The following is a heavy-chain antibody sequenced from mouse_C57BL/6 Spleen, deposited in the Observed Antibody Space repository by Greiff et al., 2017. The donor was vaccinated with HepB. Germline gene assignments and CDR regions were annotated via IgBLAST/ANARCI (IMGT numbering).Heavy chain of an antibody. J-gene: IGHJ4*01. D-gene: IGHD2-3*01. CDR3: ARGGGYYVDPLYAMDY. V-gene: IGHV1-12*01. Sequence: LQQSGAELVRPGASVKMSCKASGYTFTSYNMPWVKQTPRQGLEWIGAIYPGNGDTSYNQKFKGKATLTVDKSSSTAYMQLSSLTSEDSAVYFCARGGGYYVDPLYAMDYWGQGTSVTVSS. CDR2: IYPGNGDT. CDR1: GYTFTSYN.